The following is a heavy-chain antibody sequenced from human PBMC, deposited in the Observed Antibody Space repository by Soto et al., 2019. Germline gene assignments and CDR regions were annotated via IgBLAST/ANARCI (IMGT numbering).Heavy chain of an antibody. J-gene: IGHJ6*02. D-gene: IGHD4-4*01. CDR3: ARDFAVTTPPYYYYGMDV. CDR1: GFTFSSYS. V-gene: IGHV3-21*01. CDR2: ISSSSSYI. Sequence: GSLRLSCAASGFTFSSYSMNWVRQAPGKGLEWVSSISSSSSYIYYADSVKGRFTISRDNAKNSLYLQMNSLRAEDTAVYYCARDFAVTTPPYYYYGMDVWGQGTTVTVSS.